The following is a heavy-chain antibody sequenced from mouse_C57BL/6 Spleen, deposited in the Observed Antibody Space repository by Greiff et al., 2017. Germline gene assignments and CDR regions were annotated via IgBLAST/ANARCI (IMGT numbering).Heavy chain of an antibody. D-gene: IGHD2-4*01. J-gene: IGHJ4*01. CDR1: GYAFTNYL. CDR3: ARRGDYAVAMDY. Sequence: QVQLKQSGAELVRPGTSVKVSCKASGYAFTNYLIEWVKQRPGQGLEWIGVINPGSGGTNYNEKFKGKATLTADKSSSTAYMQLSSLTSEDSAVYFCARRGDYAVAMDYWGQGTSVTVSS. CDR2: INPGSGGT. V-gene: IGHV1-54*01.